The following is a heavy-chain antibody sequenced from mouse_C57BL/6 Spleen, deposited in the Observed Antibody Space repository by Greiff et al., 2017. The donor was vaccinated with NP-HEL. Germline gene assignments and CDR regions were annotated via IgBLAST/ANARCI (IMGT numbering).Heavy chain of an antibody. CDR1: GYSFTGYY. CDR2: INPSTGGT. Sequence: EVQLVESGPELVKPGASVKISCKASGYSFTGYYMNWVKQSPEKSLEWIGEINPSTGGTTYNQKFKAKATLTVDKSSSTAYMQLKSLTSEDSAVYYCARGDMVTPGSFAYWGQGTLVTVSA. CDR3: ARGDMVTPGSFAY. D-gene: IGHD2-2*01. J-gene: IGHJ3*01. V-gene: IGHV1-42*01.